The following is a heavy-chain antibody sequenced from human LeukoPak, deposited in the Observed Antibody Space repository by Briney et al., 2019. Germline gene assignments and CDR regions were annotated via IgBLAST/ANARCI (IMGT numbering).Heavy chain of an antibody. CDR1: GYTFTSYD. V-gene: IGHV1-8*01. Sequence: ASVKVSCKASGYTFTSYDINWVRQATGQGLEWMGWMNPNSGNTGYAQKFQGRVTMTRDTSISTAYMELSRLRSDDTAVYYCARGLGYCSSTSCYAGETTVNTFDYWGQGTLVTVSS. D-gene: IGHD2-2*01. CDR2: MNPNSGNT. CDR3: ARGLGYCSSTSCYAGETTVNTFDY. J-gene: IGHJ4*02.